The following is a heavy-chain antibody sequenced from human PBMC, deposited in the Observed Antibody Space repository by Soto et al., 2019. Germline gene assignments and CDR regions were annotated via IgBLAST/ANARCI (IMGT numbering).Heavy chain of an antibody. CDR3: ARRARDGRNSAIDF. CDR1: GFTFSSLA. D-gene: IGHD1-1*01. J-gene: IGHJ4*02. V-gene: IGHV3-23*01. CDR2: FNGRGDET. Sequence: EVQLSESGGGLVQPGGSLRLSCAASGFTFSSLALNWAPRAPGRGREGVSDFNGRGDETYYGDSVKGRFTTSRDNSKSMSFLQLNSLRGDDTAVYYCARRARDGRNSAIDFWGQGTLVTVSS.